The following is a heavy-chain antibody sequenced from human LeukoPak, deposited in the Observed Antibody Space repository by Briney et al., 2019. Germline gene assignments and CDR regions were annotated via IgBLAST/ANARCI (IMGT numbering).Heavy chain of an antibody. CDR1: GYSISSGYY. Sequence: SETLSLPCAVSGYSISSGYYWGWIRQPPGTGLEWIGSIYHSGSTYYNPSVKSRGTISVDTAKNQFCMKLSSVTAADTAVYYCARAGLTIYYYYYMDVWGKGTTVTVSS. CDR3: ARAGLTIYYYYYMDV. J-gene: IGHJ6*03. D-gene: IGHD3/OR15-3a*01. V-gene: IGHV4-38-2*01. CDR2: IYHSGST.